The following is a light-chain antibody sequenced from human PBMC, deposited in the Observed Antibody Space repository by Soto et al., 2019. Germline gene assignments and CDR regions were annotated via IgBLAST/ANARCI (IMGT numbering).Light chain of an antibody. V-gene: IGLV2-23*01. CDR1: KTDIGNYNL. Sequence: QSVLTQPASVSGSPGQSITISCTGTKTDIGNYNLVSWYQRHPDKAPKPIIYEDTKRPSGISNRFSASKSGTTASLTISGLQAEDEADYHCSSFAGSGTLVVFGGGTKLTVL. J-gene: IGLJ2*01. CDR3: SSFAGSGTLVV. CDR2: EDT.